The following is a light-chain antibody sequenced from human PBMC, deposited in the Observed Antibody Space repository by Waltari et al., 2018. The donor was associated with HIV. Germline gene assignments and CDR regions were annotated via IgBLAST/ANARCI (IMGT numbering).Light chain of an antibody. CDR1: NSNIGLYY. Sequence: QSVLTQPPSASGTPGQRVTIYCSGSNSNIGLYYVYWYQQLPGTAPKLLIYWDNQRPSGVPGRFSGSKSGTSASLAISGLRSEDEADYYCAAWDDSLSGRVFGGGTNLTVL. J-gene: IGLJ3*02. CDR2: WDN. V-gene: IGLV1-47*01. CDR3: AAWDDSLSGRV.